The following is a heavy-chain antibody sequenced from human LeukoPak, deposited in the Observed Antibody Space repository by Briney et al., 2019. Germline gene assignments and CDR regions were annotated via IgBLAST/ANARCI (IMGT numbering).Heavy chain of an antibody. V-gene: IGHV3-15*01. CDR2: IKSRTDGGTT. J-gene: IGHJ4*02. CDR3: SRVVGATNYY. D-gene: IGHD1-26*01. Sequence: GGSLRLSCAASGFIFKHVWMTWVRQAPGKGLEXVGRIKSRTDGGTTDYAAPVTGRFIIPRDDSKNTLYLQMNSLKTEDTAVYYRSRVVGATNYYWGQGTLVTVSS. CDR1: GFIFKHVW.